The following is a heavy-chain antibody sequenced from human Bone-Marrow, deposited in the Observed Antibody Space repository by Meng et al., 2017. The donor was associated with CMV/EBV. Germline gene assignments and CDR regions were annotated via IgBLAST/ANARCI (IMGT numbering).Heavy chain of an antibody. CDR3: ARDWGYKWLLNYFDH. D-gene: IGHD5-24*01. J-gene: IGHJ4*02. Sequence: GGSLRLSCAASGLTYNSYAMHWVRHAPGKGLEWVAVISFDGSKKFYSDSVKGRFTISRDNSKNTLYLQMNSLRAEDTAVYFCARDWGYKWLLNYFDHWGQGTLVTVSS. CDR1: GLTYNSYA. V-gene: IGHV3-30*03. CDR2: ISFDGSKK.